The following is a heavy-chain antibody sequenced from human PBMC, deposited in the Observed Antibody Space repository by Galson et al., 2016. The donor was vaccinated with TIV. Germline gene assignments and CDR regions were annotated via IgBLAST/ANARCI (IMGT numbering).Heavy chain of an antibody. CDR2: FDPEEGET. Sequence: SVKVSCKVSGYILSKLSMHWVRQAPGKGLEWMGGFDPEEGETIYAQNFQGRVSMTEDISTDTAYMELRGLRSEDTAVYFCATGAFYSQGGGLFNYLDPWGQGTLATVSS. CDR3: ATGAFYSQGGGLFNYLDP. D-gene: IGHD2-15*01. J-gene: IGHJ5*02. CDR1: GYILSKLS. V-gene: IGHV1-24*01.